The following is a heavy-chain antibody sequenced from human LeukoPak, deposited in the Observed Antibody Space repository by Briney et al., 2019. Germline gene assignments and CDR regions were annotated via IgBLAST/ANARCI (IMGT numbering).Heavy chain of an antibody. J-gene: IGHJ4*02. V-gene: IGHV3-21*01. D-gene: IGHD2-2*01. Sequence: GGSLRLSCAASGCTFSSYSMNWVRQAPGKGLEWVSSISSSSSYIYYADSVKGRFTISRDNAKNSLYLQMNSLRAEDTAVYYCARDPRGSLSRQLLFTDENPIYWGQGTLVTVSS. CDR1: GCTFSSYS. CDR2: ISSSSSYI. CDR3: ARDPRGSLSRQLLFTDENPIY.